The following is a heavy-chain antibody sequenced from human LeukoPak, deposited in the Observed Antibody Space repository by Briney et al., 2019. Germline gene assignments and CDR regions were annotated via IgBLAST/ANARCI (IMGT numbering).Heavy chain of an antibody. Sequence: PSETLSLTCTVSGGSISSYYWSWIRQPPGKRLEWIGYIYTSGSTNYNPSLKSRVTISVDTSKNQFSLKLSSVTAADTAVYYCARGRRGSSWGGFYYYYMDVWGKGTTVTVSS. J-gene: IGHJ6*03. V-gene: IGHV4-4*09. CDR2: IYTSGST. CDR1: GGSISSYY. D-gene: IGHD6-6*01. CDR3: ARGRRGSSWGGFYYYYMDV.